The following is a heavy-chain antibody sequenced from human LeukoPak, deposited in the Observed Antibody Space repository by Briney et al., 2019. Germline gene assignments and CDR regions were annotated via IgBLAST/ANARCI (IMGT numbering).Heavy chain of an antibody. CDR3: ASDVWPYCGRPNCYLVSDP. D-gene: IGHD2-2*01. CDR2: ISAYSGNT. Sequence: GASVKVSCKASGYTFTSYGINWVRQAPGQGLEWMGWISAYSGNTNYAQNLQGRVTMTTDTSTSTAYMELRSLRSDDTAVYYCASDVWPYCGRPNCYLVSDPWGQGTLVTVSS. V-gene: IGHV1-18*01. CDR1: GYTFTSYG. J-gene: IGHJ5*02.